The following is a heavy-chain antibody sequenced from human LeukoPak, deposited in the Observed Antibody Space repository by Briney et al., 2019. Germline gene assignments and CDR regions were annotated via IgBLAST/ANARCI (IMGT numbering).Heavy chain of an antibody. Sequence: PGGSLRLSCAASGFTFSSYAMHWVRQAPGKGLEYVSAISSNGGSTYYANSVKGRFTISRDNSKNTLYLQMGSLRAEDMAVYYCARGRYCSSTSCYHYYYGMDVWGQGTTVTVSS. CDR1: GFTFSSYA. V-gene: IGHV3-64*01. CDR3: ARGRYCSSTSCYHYYYGMDV. CDR2: ISSNGGST. J-gene: IGHJ6*02. D-gene: IGHD2-2*01.